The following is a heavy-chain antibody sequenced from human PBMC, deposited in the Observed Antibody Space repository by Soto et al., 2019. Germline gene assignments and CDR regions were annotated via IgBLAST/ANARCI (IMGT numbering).Heavy chain of an antibody. CDR1: GFTFSSYG. Sequence: PGGSLGLSCAAPGFTFSSYGMHWVRQAPGKGLEWVAVIWYDGSNKYYADSVKGRFTISRDNSKNTLYLQMNSLRAEDTAVYYCARDSEKMAGLVYWGQGTLVTVSS. J-gene: IGHJ4*02. V-gene: IGHV3-33*01. CDR3: ARDSEKMAGLVY. CDR2: IWYDGSNK. D-gene: IGHD6-19*01.